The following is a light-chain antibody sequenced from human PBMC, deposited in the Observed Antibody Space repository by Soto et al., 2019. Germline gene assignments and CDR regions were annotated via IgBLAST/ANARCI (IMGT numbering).Light chain of an antibody. Sequence: DIQLTQSPSSLSASVGDRVTLTCRASQSISNYLHWYQHKPGKAPKLLIYSASSLHGGVPSRFSGGGSGADFTLTISSLQPEDFATYYCQQSYSTPTFGGGTRVEI. V-gene: IGKV1-39*01. J-gene: IGKJ4*01. CDR3: QQSYSTPT. CDR1: QSISNY. CDR2: SAS.